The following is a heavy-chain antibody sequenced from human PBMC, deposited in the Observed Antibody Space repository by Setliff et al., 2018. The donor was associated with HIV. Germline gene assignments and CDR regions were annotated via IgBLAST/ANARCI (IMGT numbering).Heavy chain of an antibody. Sequence: GGSLRLSCAASGFAFSNNGMNWVRQAPGKRLEYVSAISNTGDHTYYADSVKGRFTISRDNSKNRLDLQMGSLIAEDMAVYYCASNFRSGYWYFGLWGRGTLVTVSS. D-gene: IGHD2-15*01. CDR2: ISNTGDHT. V-gene: IGHV3-64*02. CDR1: GFAFSNNG. J-gene: IGHJ2*01. CDR3: ASNFRSGYWYFGL.